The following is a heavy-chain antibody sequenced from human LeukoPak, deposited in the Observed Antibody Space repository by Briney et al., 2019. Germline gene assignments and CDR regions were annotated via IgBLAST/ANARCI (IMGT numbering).Heavy chain of an antibody. J-gene: IGHJ4*02. CDR2: INHSGST. CDR3: ARQKKAAAGYFDY. D-gene: IGHD6-25*01. Sequence: SETLSLTCAVYGGSFSGYYWSWIRQPPGKGLEWIGEINHSGSTNYNPSLKSRVTMSVDTSKNQFSLKLSSVTAADTAVYYCARQKKAAAGYFDYWGQGTLVTVSS. V-gene: IGHV4-34*01. CDR1: GGSFSGYY.